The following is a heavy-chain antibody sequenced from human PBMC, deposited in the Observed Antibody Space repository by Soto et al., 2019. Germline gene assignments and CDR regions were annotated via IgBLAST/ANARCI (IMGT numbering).Heavy chain of an antibody. CDR1: GYTSTDFG. CDR3: VRDQKYFRVNGNWFDS. V-gene: IGHV1-18*04. D-gene: IGHD2-2*01. Sequence: WASVKVSCKASGYTSTDFGISWVRQAPGQGLEWMGGVSGNNGASNPAPKVQGRITMTLDTSTGVSYMALRSLRSDDTAVYYCVRDQKYFRVNGNWFDSWGQGTLVTVSS. J-gene: IGHJ5*01. CDR2: VSGNNGAS.